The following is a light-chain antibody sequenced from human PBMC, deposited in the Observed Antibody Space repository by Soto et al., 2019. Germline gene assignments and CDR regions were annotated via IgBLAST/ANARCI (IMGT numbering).Light chain of an antibody. CDR2: HAS. CDR3: YQYGSTPPT. CDR1: HSVTNNQ. Sequence: EIVLTQSPGTLSLSPGERATLSSRASHSVTNNQFAWFRQKPGQAPRLLLWHASHRATGIPEMFSGSGSGTDFTLTISRLEPEDFGVFYCYQYGSTPPTFGQGTKVDIK. J-gene: IGKJ1*01. V-gene: IGKV3-20*01.